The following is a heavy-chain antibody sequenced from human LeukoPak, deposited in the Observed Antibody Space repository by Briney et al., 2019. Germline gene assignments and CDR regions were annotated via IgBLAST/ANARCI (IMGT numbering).Heavy chain of an antibody. Sequence: ASVKVSCKVSGYTFTDYYMHWVQQAPGKGLEWMGLVDPEDGETIYAEKFQGRVTITTDTSTDTAYMELSSLRSEDTAVYYCATLLAPHTLFDYWGQGTLVTVSS. CDR3: ATLLAPHTLFDY. J-gene: IGHJ4*02. CDR1: GYTFTDYY. CDR2: VDPEDGET. V-gene: IGHV1-69-2*01.